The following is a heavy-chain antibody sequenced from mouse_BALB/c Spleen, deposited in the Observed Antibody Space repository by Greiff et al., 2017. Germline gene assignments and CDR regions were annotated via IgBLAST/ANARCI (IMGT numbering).Heavy chain of an antibody. J-gene: IGHJ3*01. CDR3: NAFPYGFAY. CDR2: IDPENGDT. D-gene: IGHD1-1*01. Sequence: EVQLQQSGAELVRSGASVKLSCTASGFNIKDYYMHWVKQRPEQGLEWIGWIDPENGDTEYAPKFQGKATMTADTSSNTAYLQLSSLTSEDTAVYYCNAFPYGFAYWGQGTLVTVSA. CDR1: GFNIKDYY. V-gene: IGHV14-4*02.